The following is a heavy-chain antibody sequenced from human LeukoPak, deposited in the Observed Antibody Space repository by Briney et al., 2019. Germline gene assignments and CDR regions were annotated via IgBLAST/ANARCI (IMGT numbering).Heavy chain of an antibody. D-gene: IGHD6-13*01. Sequence: GGPLRLSCAASGFSLSSYWMHWVRQAPGKGLVWVSRINSDGSTTNYADSVEGRFTISTDNAKNTLYLQMNSLRAEDTAVYYCAKRQYRSSWYYFDYWGQGTLVTVSS. J-gene: IGHJ4*02. CDR3: AKRQYRSSWYYFDY. CDR2: INSDGSTT. CDR1: GFSLSSYW. V-gene: IGHV3-74*01.